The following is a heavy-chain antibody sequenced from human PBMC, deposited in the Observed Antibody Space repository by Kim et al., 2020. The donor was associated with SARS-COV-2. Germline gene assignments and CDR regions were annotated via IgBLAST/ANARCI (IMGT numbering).Heavy chain of an antibody. CDR1: GFTVSGSN. J-gene: IGHJ5*02. V-gene: IGHV3-73*01. Sequence: GGSLRLSCVASGFTVSGSNIHWVRQASGKGLEWVGRITSRTNAYATTFAASVKGRFTTSRDDSDNTAYLQMSSLRIEDTAGYYCSLGLRTHGGFDSWGQG. CDR2: ITSRTNAYAT. CDR3: SLGLRTHGGFDS. D-gene: IGHD3-16*01.